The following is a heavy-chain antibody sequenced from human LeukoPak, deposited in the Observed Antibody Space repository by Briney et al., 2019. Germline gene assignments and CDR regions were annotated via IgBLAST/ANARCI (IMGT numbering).Heavy chain of an antibody. CDR2: ISAYNGNT. D-gene: IGHD3-9*01. J-gene: IGHJ4*02. V-gene: IGHV1-18*01. CDR1: GYTFTSYG. Sequence: ASVKVSCKASGYTFTSYGISWVRQAPGQGLEWMGWISAYNGNTNYAQKLQGRVTMTTDTSTSTAYMELRSLRSDDTVVYYCARDQGYYDILTGFTGDYWGQGTLVTVSS. CDR3: ARDQGYYDILTGFTGDY.